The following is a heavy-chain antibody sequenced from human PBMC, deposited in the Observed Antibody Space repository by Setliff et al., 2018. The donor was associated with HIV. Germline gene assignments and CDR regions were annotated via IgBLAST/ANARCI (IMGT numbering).Heavy chain of an antibody. J-gene: IGHJ5*01. D-gene: IGHD4-17*01. Sequence: PSETLSLTCAVYGGSFPAYYWNWIRQPPGKGLEWIGEINYDGDTTYNPSLKSRVNMFIDTSKKQFSLKLASVTAADTAVYYCVRQHGDYAFGSWGQGTLVTVS. CDR3: VRQHGDYAFGS. CDR1: GGSFPAYY. CDR2: INYDGDT. V-gene: IGHV4-34*01.